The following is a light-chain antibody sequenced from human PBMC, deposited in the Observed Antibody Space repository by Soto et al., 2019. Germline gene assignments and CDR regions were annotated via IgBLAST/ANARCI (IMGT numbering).Light chain of an antibody. CDR1: SSDVGGYNY. CDR3: KSRTTRNTLV. J-gene: IGLJ3*02. V-gene: IGLV2-14*01. Sequence: QSALTQPASVSGSPGQSITISCTGTSSDVGGYNYVSWYQQHPGKAPKLIIYEVTHRPSGVSSRFYGSRSGNTASLTISGLQAEDEADYYYKSRTTRNTLVFGGGTKLTVL. CDR2: EVT.